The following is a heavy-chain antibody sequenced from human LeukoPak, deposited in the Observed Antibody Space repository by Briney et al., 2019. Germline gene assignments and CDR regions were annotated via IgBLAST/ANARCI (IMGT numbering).Heavy chain of an antibody. V-gene: IGHV4-4*07. CDR2: IYSSGST. CDR1: YGSINDYY. CDR3: ARPYYYDSRIDP. Sequence: SSETLSLTCTVSYGSINDYYWSWIRQPAGKGLEWVGRIYSSGSTNYNPSLKSRVTMSADTSKNQLSLKLSSVTAADTAVYYCARPYYYDSRIDPWGQGILVTVSS. D-gene: IGHD3-22*01. J-gene: IGHJ5*02.